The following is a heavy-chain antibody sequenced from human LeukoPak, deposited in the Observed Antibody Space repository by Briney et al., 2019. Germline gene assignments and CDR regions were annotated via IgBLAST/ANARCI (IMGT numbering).Heavy chain of an antibody. CDR3: AGLKGGSYDFWSGQYRDPSMDV. Sequence: SETLSLTCTVSGSSISSSSYYWGWIRQPPGKGLEWIGSIYYSGSTYYNPSLKSRVTISVDTSKNQFSLKLSSVTAADTAVYYCAGLKGGSYDFWSGQYRDPSMDVWGQGTTVTVSS. V-gene: IGHV4-39*01. J-gene: IGHJ6*02. CDR2: IYYSGST. CDR1: GSSISSSSYY. D-gene: IGHD3-3*01.